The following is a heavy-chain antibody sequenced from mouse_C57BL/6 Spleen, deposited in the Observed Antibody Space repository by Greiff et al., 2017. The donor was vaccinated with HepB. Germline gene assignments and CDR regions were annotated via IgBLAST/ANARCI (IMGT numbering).Heavy chain of an antibody. Sequence: EVQLQQSGAELVRPGASVKLSCTASGFNIKDDYMHWVKQRPEQGLEWIGWIDPENGDTEYASKFQGKATITADTSSNTAYRQLSSLTSEDTAVYYCTTDYYGSSMDYWGQGTTLTVSS. CDR1: GFNIKDDY. CDR2: IDPENGDT. V-gene: IGHV14-4*01. J-gene: IGHJ2*01. D-gene: IGHD1-1*01. CDR3: TTDYYGSSMDY.